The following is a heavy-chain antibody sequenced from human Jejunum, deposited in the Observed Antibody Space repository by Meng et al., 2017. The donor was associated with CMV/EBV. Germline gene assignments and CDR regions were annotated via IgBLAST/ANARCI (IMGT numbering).Heavy chain of an antibody. CDR3: AREGTNSYYFDY. V-gene: IGHV4-30-4*01. J-gene: IGHJ4*02. Sequence: VCGDSISSGDSYWSWIRQPTGKGLEWNGYIYESGSTSYNPSLESRVTISVDTSKNQFSLKVMSVTAADTAVYYCAREGTNSYYFDYWGQGTLVTVSS. CDR2: IYESGST. D-gene: IGHD1-14*01. CDR1: GDSISSGDSY.